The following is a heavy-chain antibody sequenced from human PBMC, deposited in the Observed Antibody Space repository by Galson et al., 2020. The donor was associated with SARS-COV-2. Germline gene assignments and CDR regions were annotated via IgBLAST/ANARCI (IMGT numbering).Heavy chain of an antibody. D-gene: IGHD3-10*01. CDR2: IYYSGST. CDR3: ARVASGSQPPYYYYYMDV. Sequence: SETLSLTCTVSGGSISNDYWSWIRQPPGKGLEWIGYIYYSGSTNYNPSLKSRVTTSVDTSKNQFSLKLSSVTAADTAVYYCARVASGSQPPYYYYYMDVWGKGTTVTVSS. V-gene: IGHV4-59*01. CDR1: GGSISNDY. J-gene: IGHJ6*03.